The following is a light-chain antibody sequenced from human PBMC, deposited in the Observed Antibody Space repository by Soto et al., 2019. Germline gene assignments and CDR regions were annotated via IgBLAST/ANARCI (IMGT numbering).Light chain of an antibody. J-gene: IGKJ3*01. CDR1: QSVSANY. CDR3: QQHGSSPFT. CDR2: GAS. V-gene: IGKV3-20*01. Sequence: EIVLTQSPGTLSLSPGERATLSCRASQSVSANYLAWYQQKPGQAPRLLIYGASSRATGIADRFSGSGSGTDFTLTISRLEPEDFAVYFCQQHGSSPFTFGPGNKVDI.